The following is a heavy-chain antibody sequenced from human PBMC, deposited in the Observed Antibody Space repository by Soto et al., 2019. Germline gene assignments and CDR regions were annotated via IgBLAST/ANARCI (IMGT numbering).Heavy chain of an antibody. J-gene: IGHJ6*02. CDR2: IYYSGST. D-gene: IGHD4-17*01. Sequence: PSETLSLTCTVSGGSISSGDYYWSWIRQPPGKGLEWIGYIYYSGSTYYNPSLKSRVTISVDTSKNQFSLKLSSVTAADTAVYYCARSGDYAYGMDVWGQGTTVTVS. CDR3: ARSGDYAYGMDV. V-gene: IGHV4-30-4*01. CDR1: GGSISSGDYY.